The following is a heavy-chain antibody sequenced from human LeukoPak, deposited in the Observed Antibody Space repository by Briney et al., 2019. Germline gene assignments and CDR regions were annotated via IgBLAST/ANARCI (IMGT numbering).Heavy chain of an antibody. V-gene: IGHV4-59*01. J-gene: IGHJ4*02. Sequence: TLSLTXXXXGGAXXSXYWSWIRQPPGKGLEWSGYISSSRSTNYNPSLKSRVTISVDTSKNQFSLKLGSVTAADTAVYYCARGVYIAAAQYGYWGQGTLVTVSS. D-gene: IGHD6-13*01. CDR2: ISSSRST. CDR3: ARGVYIAAAQYGY. CDR1: GGAXXSXY.